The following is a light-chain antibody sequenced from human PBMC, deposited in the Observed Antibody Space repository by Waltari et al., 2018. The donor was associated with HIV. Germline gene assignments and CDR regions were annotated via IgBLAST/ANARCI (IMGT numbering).Light chain of an antibody. J-gene: IGLJ2*01. Sequence: QSALTQPRSVSGSPGQSVTISCTGTSSDAGGYNYASWYQQHPGKDPKLMIYDVSKRPSGVPDRFSGSKSGNTASLTISGLQAEDEADYYCCSYAGSYTGVFGGGTKLTVL. V-gene: IGLV2-11*01. CDR3: CSYAGSYTGV. CDR2: DVS. CDR1: SSDAGGYNY.